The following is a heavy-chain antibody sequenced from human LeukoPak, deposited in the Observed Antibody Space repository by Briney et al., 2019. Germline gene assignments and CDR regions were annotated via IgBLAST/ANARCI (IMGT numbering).Heavy chain of an antibody. CDR3: ARDQHKFDY. Sequence: ASVTVSCKASVYIFTNFDITWVRQAPGQGLEWMGWISTYNGNTDYAQKLQGRVTITTDTSTSTAYMELRSLTSDDTAMYYCARDQHKFDYWGQGTLVTVSS. CDR2: ISTYNGNT. V-gene: IGHV1-18*01. J-gene: IGHJ4*02. CDR1: VYIFTNFD.